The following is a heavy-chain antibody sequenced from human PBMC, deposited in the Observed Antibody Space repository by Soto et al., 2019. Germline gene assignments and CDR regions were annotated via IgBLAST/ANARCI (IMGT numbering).Heavy chain of an antibody. CDR1: GYTFTSYG. Sequence: ASVKVSCKASGYTFTSYGISWVRQAPGQGLEWMGWISAYNGNTNYAQKLQGRVTMTTDTSTSTAYMELSSLRSEDTAVYYCARHLVLLTISLYYYYGMDVWGQGTTVTVSS. V-gene: IGHV1-18*01. CDR2: ISAYNGNT. J-gene: IGHJ6*02. CDR3: ARHLVLLTISLYYYYGMDV. D-gene: IGHD3-9*01.